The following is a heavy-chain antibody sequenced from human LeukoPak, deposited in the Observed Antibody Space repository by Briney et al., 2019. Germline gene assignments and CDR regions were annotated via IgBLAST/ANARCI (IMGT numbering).Heavy chain of an antibody. CDR1: GFTFSSYG. CDR2: ISYDGSNK. D-gene: IGHD2-15*01. Sequence: GRSLRLSCAASGFTFSSYGMHWVRQAPGKGLEWVAVISYDGSNKYYADSVKGRFTISRDNSKNTLYLQMKSLRAEDTAVYYCAKDRRYCSGGSCLFYYYGMDVWGQGTTVTVSS. J-gene: IGHJ6*02. V-gene: IGHV3-30*18. CDR3: AKDRRYCSGGSCLFYYYGMDV.